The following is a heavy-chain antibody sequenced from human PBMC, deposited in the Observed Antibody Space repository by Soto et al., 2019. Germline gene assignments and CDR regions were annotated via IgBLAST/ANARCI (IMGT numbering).Heavy chain of an antibody. D-gene: IGHD2-2*01. CDR1: GFTFSSYA. CDR2: ISRNGGST. J-gene: IGHJ5*02. CDR3: ARALGYASWFDP. V-gene: IGHV3-64*01. Sequence: EVQLVESGGGLVQPGGSLRLSCAASGFTFSSYAMHWVRQAPGKGLEYVSAISRNGGSTSYANSVKGRFTISRDNSKNTLYLQVGGLRAEDMAVYYCARALGYASWFDPWGQGTLVTVSS.